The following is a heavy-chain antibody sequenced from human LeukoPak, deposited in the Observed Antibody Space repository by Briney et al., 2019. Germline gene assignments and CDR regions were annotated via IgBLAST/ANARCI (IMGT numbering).Heavy chain of an antibody. D-gene: IGHD6-19*01. CDR1: GFTFSDYY. V-gene: IGHV3-11*01. CDR3: ASNLRGGWSRFDY. J-gene: IGHJ4*02. Sequence: GGSLRLSCAASGFTFSDYYMSWIRQAPGKGLEWVSYISSSGSTIYYADSVKGRFTISRDNAKNSLYLQMSSLRAEDTAVYYCASNLRGGWSRFDYWGQGTLVTVSS. CDR2: ISSSGSTI.